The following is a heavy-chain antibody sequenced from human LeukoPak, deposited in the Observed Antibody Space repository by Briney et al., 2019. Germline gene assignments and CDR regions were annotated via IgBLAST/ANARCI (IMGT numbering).Heavy chain of an antibody. J-gene: IGHJ3*02. CDR2: ISSSSYI. Sequence: GGSLRLSCAASGFTFSSYSMNWVRQAPGKGLEWVSSISSSSYIYYADSVKGRFTISRDNAKNSLYLQMNSLRAEDTAVYYCASIGYCSGGSCQDAFDIWGQGTMVTVSS. V-gene: IGHV3-21*01. CDR1: GFTFSSYS. D-gene: IGHD2-15*01. CDR3: ASIGYCSGGSCQDAFDI.